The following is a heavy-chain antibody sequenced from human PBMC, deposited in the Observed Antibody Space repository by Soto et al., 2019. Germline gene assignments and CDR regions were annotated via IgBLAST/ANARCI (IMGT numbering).Heavy chain of an antibody. D-gene: IGHD6-19*01. CDR1: GGSISSSSYY. J-gene: IGHJ6*02. CDR2: IYYSGST. Sequence: SETLSLTCTVSGGSISSSSYYWGWIRQPPGKGLEWIGSIYYSGSTYYNPSLKGRVTISVDTSKNQFSLKLSSVTAADTAVYYCASPAVAGRYYYYYGMDVWGQGTTVTVSS. V-gene: IGHV4-39*01. CDR3: ASPAVAGRYYYYYGMDV.